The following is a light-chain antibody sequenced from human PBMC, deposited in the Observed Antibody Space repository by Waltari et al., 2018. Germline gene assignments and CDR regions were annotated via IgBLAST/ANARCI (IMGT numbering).Light chain of an antibody. Sequence: QSALTQPASVSGSPGQSITISCTGTSSDVGGYNSVSWYQQHPRKAPKLMIYDVTKRPSGVSDRFSGSKSGNTASLTISGLQAEDEADYYCNSYTSSSTLWVFGGGTKLTVL. V-gene: IGLV2-14*01. CDR2: DVT. CDR1: SSDVGGYNS. CDR3: NSYTSSSTLWV. J-gene: IGLJ3*02.